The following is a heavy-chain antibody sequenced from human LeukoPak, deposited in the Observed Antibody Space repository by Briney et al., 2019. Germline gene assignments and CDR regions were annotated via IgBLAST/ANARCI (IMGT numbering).Heavy chain of an antibody. J-gene: IGHJ4*02. CDR2: INSDGSSI. Sequence: GGSLRLSCAASGFTFSSYWMHWVRQAPAKGLVWVSRINSDGSSISYADSVKGRFTISRDNAKNTLYLQMNSLRPEDTAVYYCASWYQLLSYWGQGTLVTVSS. CDR3: ASWYQLLSY. D-gene: IGHD2-2*01. V-gene: IGHV3-74*01. CDR1: GFTFSSYW.